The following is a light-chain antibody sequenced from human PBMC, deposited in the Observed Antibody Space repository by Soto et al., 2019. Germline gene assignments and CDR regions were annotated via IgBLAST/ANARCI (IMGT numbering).Light chain of an antibody. CDR3: HQTAGALTWT. Sequence: DIQMTQSPSSLSASVGDRVTITCRASQTIRYSLNWYQQKPGKAPKVLIYDTSTLQSGVPPRFSGSGSGTDFALPISSLQPEDFATYYCHQTAGALTWTFGQGTRV. CDR2: DTS. V-gene: IGKV1-39*01. CDR1: QTIRYS. J-gene: IGKJ1*01.